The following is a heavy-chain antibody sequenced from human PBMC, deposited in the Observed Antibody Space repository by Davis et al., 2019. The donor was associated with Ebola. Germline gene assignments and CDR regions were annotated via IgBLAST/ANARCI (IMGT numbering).Heavy chain of an antibody. D-gene: IGHD4-11*01. CDR3: AKVARTTVDYYYGMDV. CDR1: GFTFSSYA. Sequence: PGGSLRLSCAASGFTFSSYAMSWVRQAPGKGLEWVSAISGSGGSIYYADSVKGRFTISRDNSKNTLYLQMSSLRAEDTAVYYCAKVARTTVDYYYGMDVWGQGTTVTVSS. V-gene: IGHV3-23*01. J-gene: IGHJ6*02. CDR2: ISGSGGSI.